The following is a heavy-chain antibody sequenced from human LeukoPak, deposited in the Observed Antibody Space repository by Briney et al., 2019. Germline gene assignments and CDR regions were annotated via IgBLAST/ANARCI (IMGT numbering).Heavy chain of an antibody. J-gene: IGHJ4*02. CDR3: ARLGTAEGTLEDY. CDR2: IKHDGSEK. V-gene: IGHV3-7*01. CDR1: GFTFSNYW. Sequence: PGGSLRLSCAASGFTFSNYWMSWVRQPPGKGLEWVANIKHDGSEKYCVDSVEGRFTISRDNAKNSLHLQINSLRAEDTAVYYCARLGTAEGTLEDYWGQGTLVTVSS. D-gene: IGHD6-13*01.